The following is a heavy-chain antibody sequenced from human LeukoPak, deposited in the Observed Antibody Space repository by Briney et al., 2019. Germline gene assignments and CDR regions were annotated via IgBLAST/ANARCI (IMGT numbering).Heavy chain of an antibody. V-gene: IGHV4-38-2*02. CDR1: GYSFSSGYY. J-gene: IGHJ3*02. Sequence: SETLSLTCTVSGYSFSSGYYWGWIRQPPGEGLESIGSIYHSGSTYYNPSLKSRVTISVDTSKNQFSLKLSSVTAADTAVYYCAREGSAFDIWGQGTMVTVSS. CDR2: IYHSGST. CDR3: AREGSAFDI.